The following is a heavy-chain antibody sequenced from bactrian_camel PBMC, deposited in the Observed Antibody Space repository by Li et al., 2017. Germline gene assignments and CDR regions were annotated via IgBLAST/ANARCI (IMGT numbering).Heavy chain of an antibody. CDR2: IYSDGSNK. J-gene: IGHJ4*01. CDR1: GFTFDDYA. V-gene: IGHV3S7*01. D-gene: IGHD2*01. Sequence: HVQLVESGGGLVQPGGSLRLSCAASGFTFDDYAMGWIRQAPGKGLEWVASIYSDGSNKYYADSVKDRFTISRDNANNMVYLQMNSLKPEDTAMYYCAAAWGGSGGVCNGRGKPDGHYWGQGTQVTVS. CDR3: AAAWGGSGGVCNGRGKPDGHY.